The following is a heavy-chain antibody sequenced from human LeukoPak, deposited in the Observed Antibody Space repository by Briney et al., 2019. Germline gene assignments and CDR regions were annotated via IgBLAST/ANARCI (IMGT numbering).Heavy chain of an antibody. V-gene: IGHV3-21*01. J-gene: IGHJ4*02. CDR1: GFTFSSYS. Sequence: PGGSLRLSCAASGFTFSSYSMTWVRQAPGKGLDWVSSISGSSSFIYYADSVTGRFTISRNNAKNSLYLQMNGLRAEDTAVYYCAREGAVSGGYYDYWGQGPLVTVSS. D-gene: IGHD3-22*01. CDR2: ISGSSSFI. CDR3: AREGAVSGGYYDY.